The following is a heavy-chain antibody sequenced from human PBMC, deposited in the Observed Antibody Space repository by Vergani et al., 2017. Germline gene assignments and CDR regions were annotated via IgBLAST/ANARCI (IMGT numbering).Heavy chain of an antibody. D-gene: IGHD3-10*01. CDR2: IWYDGSNK. CDR1: GFTFSSYG. J-gene: IGHJ4*02. CDR3: AREGLGYYYGSGSTDY. V-gene: IGHV3-33*01. Sequence: QVQLVESGGGVVQPGRSLRLSCAASGFTFSSYGMHWVRQAPGKGLEWVAVIWYDGSNKYYADSVKGRFTISRDNSKNTLYLQMNSLRAEDTAVYYCAREGLGYYYGSGSTDYWGQGTLVTVSS.